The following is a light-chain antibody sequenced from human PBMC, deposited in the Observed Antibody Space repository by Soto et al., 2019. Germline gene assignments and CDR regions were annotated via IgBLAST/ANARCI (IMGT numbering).Light chain of an antibody. CDR2: KAS. CDR1: QSISSW. Sequence: DIQMTQSPSTLSASVGDRVTITCRASQSISSWLAWYQQKPGKAPKLLIYKASSLESGVPSRFSGSGSGTEFTLTIRSLQPDDFAPYFCQQYKSYFTFGPGTKVDI. CDR3: QQYKSYFT. J-gene: IGKJ3*01. V-gene: IGKV1-5*03.